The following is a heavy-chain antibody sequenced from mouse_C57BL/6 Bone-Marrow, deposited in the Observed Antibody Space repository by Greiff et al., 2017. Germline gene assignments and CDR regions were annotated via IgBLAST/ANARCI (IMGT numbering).Heavy chain of an antibody. CDR3: ASGVYYGSSSAWFAY. Sequence: DVQLQESGPELVKPGASVKMSCKASGYTFTDYNMHWVKQSHGKSLEWIGYINPNNGGTSYNQKFKGKATLTVNKSSSTAYMELRSLTSEDSAVYYCASGVYYGSSSAWFAYWGQGTLVTVSA. CDR2: INPNNGGT. CDR1: GYTFTDYN. D-gene: IGHD1-1*01. V-gene: IGHV1-22*01. J-gene: IGHJ3*01.